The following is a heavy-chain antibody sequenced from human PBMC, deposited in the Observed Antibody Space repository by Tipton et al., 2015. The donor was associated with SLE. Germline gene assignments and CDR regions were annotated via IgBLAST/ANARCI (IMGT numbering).Heavy chain of an antibody. CDR1: GASISSGSSY. V-gene: IGHV4-61*02. D-gene: IGHD4-17*01. Sequence: TLSLTCTVSGASISSGSSYWSWIRQPAGKGLEWIGRIFSRGSTNSNLSLKSRVTISLDASKNQFSLKLSSVTAADTAVYYCARGDDYGDYVYFDYWGQGTLVTVSS. J-gene: IGHJ4*02. CDR2: IFSRGST. CDR3: ARGDDYGDYVYFDY.